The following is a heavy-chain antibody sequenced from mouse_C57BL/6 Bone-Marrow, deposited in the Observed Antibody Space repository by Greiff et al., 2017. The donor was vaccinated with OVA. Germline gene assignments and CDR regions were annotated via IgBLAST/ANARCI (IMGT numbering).Heavy chain of an antibody. V-gene: IGHV1-19*01. CDR2: INPYNGGT. CDR1: GYTFNDYY. J-gene: IGHJ3*01. CDR3: ASHYYCSAFAY. Sequence: EVQLQQSGPVLVKPGASVKMSCKASGYTFNDYYMNWVKQSHGKSLEWIGVINPYNGGTSYNQKFKGKATLTVEKSSSTAYMDLNSLTSEDSAVYYCASHYYCSAFAYWGQGTLVTVSA. D-gene: IGHD1-1*01.